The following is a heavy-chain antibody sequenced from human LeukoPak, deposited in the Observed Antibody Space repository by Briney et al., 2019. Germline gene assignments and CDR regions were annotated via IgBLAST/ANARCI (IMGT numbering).Heavy chain of an antibody. V-gene: IGHV3-9*01. D-gene: IGHD6-13*01. J-gene: IGHJ4*02. CDR3: TKGAPQASSSWPFDY. CDR2: ISWNSGSI. CDR1: GFTFDDYA. Sequence: GRSLRLSCAASGFTFDDYAMHWVRQTPGKGLEYVSGISWNSGSIVYVDSVKGRFTTSRDNAKNSLYLQMNSLRAEDTAFYYCTKGAPQASSSWPFDYWGQGTLVTVSS.